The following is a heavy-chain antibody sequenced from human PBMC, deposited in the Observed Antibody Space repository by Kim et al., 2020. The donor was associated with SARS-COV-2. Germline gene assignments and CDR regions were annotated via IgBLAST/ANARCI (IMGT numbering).Heavy chain of an antibody. V-gene: IGHV4-31*02. Sequence: YNPSLKSRVTISVDTSKNQFSLKLSSVTAADTAVYYCARVTVRGYYYDDYWGQGTLVTVSS. CDR3: ARVTVRGYYYDDY. J-gene: IGHJ4*02. D-gene: IGHD3-22*01.